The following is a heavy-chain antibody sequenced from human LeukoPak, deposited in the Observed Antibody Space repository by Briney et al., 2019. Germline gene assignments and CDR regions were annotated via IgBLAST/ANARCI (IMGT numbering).Heavy chain of an antibody. J-gene: IGHJ3*02. V-gene: IGHV3-9*01. CDR2: ISWNSGNI. CDR1: GFTFDDYA. CDR3: AIIQDRDAFDI. Sequence: GGSLRLSCAASGFTFDDYAMHWVRQAPGKGLEWVSGISWNSGNIGYADSVKGRFTISRDNAKNSLYLQMNSLRAEDTALYYCAIIQDRDAFDIWGQGTMVTVSS.